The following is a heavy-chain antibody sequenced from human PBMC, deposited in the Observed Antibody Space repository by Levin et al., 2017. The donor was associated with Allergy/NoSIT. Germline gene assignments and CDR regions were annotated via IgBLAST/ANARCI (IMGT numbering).Heavy chain of an antibody. J-gene: IGHJ4*02. D-gene: IGHD3-16*01. Sequence: SCAASGFTFSNTWMSWVRQAPGKGLEWVGRFQSKSEGGTTDYAAPVKGRFTISRDVSKNTLYLQMNSLKTEDTAVYYCTTDYLGGFDYWGQGTLVTVSS. CDR3: TTDYLGGFDY. V-gene: IGHV3-15*01. CDR1: GFTFSNTW. CDR2: FQSKSEGGTT.